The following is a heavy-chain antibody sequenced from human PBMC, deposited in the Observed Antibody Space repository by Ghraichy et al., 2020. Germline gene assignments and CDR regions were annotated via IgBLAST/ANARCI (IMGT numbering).Heavy chain of an antibody. CDR1: GFAFSDNW. J-gene: IGHJ4*02. Sequence: GGSLRLSCVASGFAFSDNWMHWVRQAPGKGLVWVSRINADGSSTNYTDSAKGRFTISRDNAKNTLYLQMNSLRAEDTAVYYCNPFYNYGLGNYYPTDYWGQGTLVTVSS. V-gene: IGHV3-74*01. D-gene: IGHD3-10*01. CDR2: INADGSST. CDR3: NPFYNYGLGNYYPTDY.